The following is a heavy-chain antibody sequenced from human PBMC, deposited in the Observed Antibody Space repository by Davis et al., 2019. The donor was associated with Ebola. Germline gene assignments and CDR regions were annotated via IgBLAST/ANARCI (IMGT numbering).Heavy chain of an antibody. CDR3: ARDGPDYYGLDV. CDR2: ISAYNGNT. V-gene: IGHV1-18*04. J-gene: IGHJ6*02. Sequence: ASVKVSCKASGYTFTSYGISWVRQAPGQGLEWMGWISAYNGNTNYAQKLQGRVTMTRDTSTSTVYMEVRSLRSEDTAVYYCARDGPDYYGLDVWGQGTTVTVSS. CDR1: GYTFTSYG.